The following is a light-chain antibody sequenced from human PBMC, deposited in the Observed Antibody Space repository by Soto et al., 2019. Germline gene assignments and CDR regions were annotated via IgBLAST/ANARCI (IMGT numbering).Light chain of an antibody. J-gene: IGLJ1*01. CDR3: CSYAGRYSYV. V-gene: IGLV2-14*01. CDR2: EVS. CDR1: SSDVGSYDH. Sequence: QSALTQPASVSGSPGQSITISCSGTSSDVGSYDHVAWYQQFPGKTPKLMLYEVSNRPSGVSSRFSGSKSGNTASLTISGLQAEDEADFYCCSYAGRYSYVFGTGTKVTVL.